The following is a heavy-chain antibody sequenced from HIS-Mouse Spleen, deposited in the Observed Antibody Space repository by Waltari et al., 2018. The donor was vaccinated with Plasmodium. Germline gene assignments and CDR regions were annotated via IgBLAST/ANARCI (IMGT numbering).Heavy chain of an antibody. CDR2: INPNSGGT. V-gene: IGHV1-2*02. D-gene: IGHD6-13*01. Sequence: QVQLVQSGAEVKKPGASVKVSCKASGYTFTGSSLTWVRMAPVTGLEWMGLINPNSGGTNYAQKFQGRVTMTRDTSISTAYMELSRLGSDDTAVYYCARVLGYKAAAGTFVEYFQHWGQGTLVTVSS. CDR3: ARVLGYKAAAGTFVEYFQH. CDR1: GYTFTGSS. J-gene: IGHJ1*01.